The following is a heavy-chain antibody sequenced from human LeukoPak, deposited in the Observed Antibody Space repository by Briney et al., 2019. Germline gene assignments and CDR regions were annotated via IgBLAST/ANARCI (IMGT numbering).Heavy chain of an antibody. V-gene: IGHV3-30*04. CDR1: GFTFSSYA. CDR2: ISYDGSNK. J-gene: IGHJ5*02. D-gene: IGHD5-18*01. Sequence: GASLRLSCAASGFTFSSYAMHWVRQAPGKGLEWVAVISYDGSNKYYADSVKGRFTISRDNSKNTLYLQMNSLRAEDTAVYYCARDHGDTAILPWGQGTLVTVSS. CDR3: ARDHGDTAILP.